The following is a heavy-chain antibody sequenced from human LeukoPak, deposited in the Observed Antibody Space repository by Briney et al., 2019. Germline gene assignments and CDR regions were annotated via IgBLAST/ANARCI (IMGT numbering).Heavy chain of an antibody. J-gene: IGHJ4*02. CDR3: AKGTSSSCYSGPNY. CDR1: GFTFSSYA. Sequence: GGSLRLSCAASGFTFSSYAMNWVRQAPGKELEWVSAICSNDNNTYYANSVKGRFTISRDNSKNTLSLQLNSLRAEDTAVYYCAKGTSSSCYSGPNYWGQGTLVTVSS. D-gene: IGHD2-15*01. CDR2: ICSNDNNT. V-gene: IGHV3-23*01.